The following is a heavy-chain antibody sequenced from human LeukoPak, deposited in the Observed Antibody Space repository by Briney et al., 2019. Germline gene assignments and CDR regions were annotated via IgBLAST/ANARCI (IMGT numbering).Heavy chain of an antibody. Sequence: GGSLRLSCAASGFSFSDYYMSWIRQAPGKGLEWGSYISGGSTTIHYADSVKGRFTISRDNAKNSLYLQMNSLRDDDTAVYYCARGGSGSFDPWGQGTLVTVSS. CDR1: GFSFSDYY. V-gene: IGHV3-11*04. CDR2: ISGGSTTI. CDR3: ARGGSGSFDP. J-gene: IGHJ5*02. D-gene: IGHD6-19*01.